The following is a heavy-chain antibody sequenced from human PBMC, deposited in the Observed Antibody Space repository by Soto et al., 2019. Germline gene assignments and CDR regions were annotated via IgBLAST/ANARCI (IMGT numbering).Heavy chain of an antibody. CDR2: IIPIFGTA. Sequence: SVKVSYKASGGTFSSYAISWVRQAPGQGLEWMGGIIPIFGTANYAQKFQGRVTITADESTSTAYMELSSLRSEDTAVYYCAIATKDYYYYYGMDVWGQGTTLTVSS. CDR1: GGTFSSYA. D-gene: IGHD1-1*01. CDR3: AIATKDYYYYYGMDV. J-gene: IGHJ6*02. V-gene: IGHV1-69*13.